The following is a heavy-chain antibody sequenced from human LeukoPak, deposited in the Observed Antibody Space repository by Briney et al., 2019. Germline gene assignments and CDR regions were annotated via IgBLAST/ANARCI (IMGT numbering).Heavy chain of an antibody. Sequence: GGSLRLSCAASGSTFSSYAMSWVRQAPGKGLEWVSAISGSGGSTYYADSVKGRFTISRDNSKNTLYLQMNSLRAEDTAVYYCAIMVRGVMVNFDYWGQGTLVTVSS. D-gene: IGHD3-10*01. CDR3: AIMVRGVMVNFDY. J-gene: IGHJ4*02. CDR2: ISGSGGST. V-gene: IGHV3-23*01. CDR1: GSTFSSYA.